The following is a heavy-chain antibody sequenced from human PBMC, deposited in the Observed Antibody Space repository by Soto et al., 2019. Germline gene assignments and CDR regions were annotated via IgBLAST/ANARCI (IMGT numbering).Heavy chain of an antibody. J-gene: IGHJ4*02. CDR3: AKDPDYGSGWSVFEY. Sequence: TGGSLRLSCAASGFTFSSYAMSWVRQAPGKGLEWVSAISGSGGSTYYADSVKGRFTISRDNSKNTLYLQMNSLRAEDTAVYYCAKDPDYGSGWSVFEYWGQGTLVTVSS. CDR2: ISGSGGST. V-gene: IGHV3-23*01. CDR1: GFTFSSYA. D-gene: IGHD6-19*01.